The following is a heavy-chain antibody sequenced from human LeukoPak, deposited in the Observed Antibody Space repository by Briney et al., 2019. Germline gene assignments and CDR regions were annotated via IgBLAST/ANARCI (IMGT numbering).Heavy chain of an antibody. J-gene: IGHJ5*02. Sequence: PSETLSLTCTVSGVSIRTYYWSWIPQPPGKGLEGRGYIYYSGSTNYSPSLKSRVTISVDMSKNQFSLKLSSVTAADTAVYYCARRGQLLWFGEERQSDPWGQGTLLTVSS. CDR1: GVSIRTYY. V-gene: IGHV4-59*01. D-gene: IGHD3-10*01. CDR3: ARRGQLLWFGEERQSDP. CDR2: IYYSGST.